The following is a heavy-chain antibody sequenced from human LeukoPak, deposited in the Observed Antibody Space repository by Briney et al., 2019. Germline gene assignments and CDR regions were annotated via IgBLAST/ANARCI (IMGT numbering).Heavy chain of an antibody. CDR2: IRSEGSGK. V-gene: IGHV3-30*02. J-gene: IGHJ4*02. D-gene: IGHD2-15*01. CDR1: GFTFSSYN. Sequence: GGSLRLSCAASGFTFSSYNMHWVRQAPGKGLEWVAFIRSEGSGKDYADSVKGRFTISRDNSKNTMYLQMNSLRAEDTAVYYCTKDGGGGHCYFDYWGQGTLVTVSS. CDR3: TKDGGGGHCYFDY.